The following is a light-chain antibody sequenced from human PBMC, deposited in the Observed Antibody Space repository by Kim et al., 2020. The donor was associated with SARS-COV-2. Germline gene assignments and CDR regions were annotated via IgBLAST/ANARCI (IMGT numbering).Light chain of an antibody. CDR1: QVISNY. J-gene: IGKJ4*01. CDR3: QQYDNLPLLT. Sequence: DIQMTQSPSSLSASVGDRVTITCQASQVISNYLNWYQQKPGKAPKLLIYDASNLETGVPSRFSGSGSGTDFTFTISSLQPEDIATYYCQQYDNLPLLTFGGGTKVDIK. V-gene: IGKV1-33*01. CDR2: DAS.